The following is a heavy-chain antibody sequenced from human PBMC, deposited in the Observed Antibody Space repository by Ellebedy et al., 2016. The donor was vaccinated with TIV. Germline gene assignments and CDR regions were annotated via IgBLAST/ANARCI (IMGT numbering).Heavy chain of an antibody. CDR2: INAGIDNT. V-gene: IGHV1-3*01. J-gene: IGHJ5*01. Sequence: ASVKVSCXASGYTFTTYAIHWVRQAPGQSLEWMGWINAGIDNTKYSQNFEGRLTITRDRSANTGYMELSSLRSEDTAVYYCATGYFGAGSYYPDFWGQGTLVTVSS. CDR3: ATGYFGAGSYYPDF. CDR1: GYTFTTYA. D-gene: IGHD3-10*01.